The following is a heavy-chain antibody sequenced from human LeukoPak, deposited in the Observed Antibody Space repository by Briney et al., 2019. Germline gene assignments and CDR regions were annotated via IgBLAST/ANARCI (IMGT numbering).Heavy chain of an antibody. Sequence: PGGSLRLSCAASGFTFSSYSMNWVRQAPGKGLEWVSYISGSSSTIYYADSVKGRFTISRDNAKNSLYPQMNSLRAEDTAVYYCARDPLVGAFDYWGQGTLVTLSS. J-gene: IGHJ4*02. V-gene: IGHV3-48*04. CDR3: ARDPLVGAFDY. CDR1: GFTFSSYS. D-gene: IGHD1-26*01. CDR2: ISGSSSTI.